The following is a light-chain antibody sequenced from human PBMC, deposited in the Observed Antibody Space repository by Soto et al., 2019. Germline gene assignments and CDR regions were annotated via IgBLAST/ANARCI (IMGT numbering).Light chain of an antibody. CDR1: QRSSAT. V-gene: IGKV3-15*01. J-gene: IGKJ1*01. CDR3: QEYKNWPWT. Sequence: EIVMTQSPATLSVSPGGRATLSCRASQRSSATLAWYQQKHVKPTRLLIYSASRGATGFPARFSDSGSGTDCTFTISSMPSEDLPVYFCQEYKNWPWTCGPGTKV. CDR2: SAS.